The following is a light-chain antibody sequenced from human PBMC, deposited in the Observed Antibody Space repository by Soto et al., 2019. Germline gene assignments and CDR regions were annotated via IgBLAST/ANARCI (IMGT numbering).Light chain of an antibody. J-gene: IGKJ1*01. Sequence: IVLTQSPGTLSLSPGERATLSCRASQSVSSSYLAWYQQKPGQAPRLLIYGASSRATGIPDRFSGSGSGTDFTLTISRLEPEDFAVYYCQLYGSSPPAVAFGQGTKV. CDR2: GAS. CDR1: QSVSSSY. CDR3: QLYGSSPPAVA. V-gene: IGKV3-20*01.